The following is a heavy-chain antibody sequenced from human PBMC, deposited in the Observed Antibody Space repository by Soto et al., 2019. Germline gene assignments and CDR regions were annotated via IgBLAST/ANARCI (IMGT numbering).Heavy chain of an antibody. CDR1: GGTFSSYA. D-gene: IGHD6-13*01. CDR2: TIPIFGTA. V-gene: IGHV1-69*13. CDR3: ARVSMAAAGPRPYYYYMDV. J-gene: IGHJ6*03. Sequence: GASVKVSCKASGGTFSSYAISWVRQAPGQGLEWMGGTIPIFGTANYAQKFQGRVTITADESTSTAYMELSSLRSEDTAVYYCARVSMAAAGPRPYYYYMDVWGKGTTVTVSS.